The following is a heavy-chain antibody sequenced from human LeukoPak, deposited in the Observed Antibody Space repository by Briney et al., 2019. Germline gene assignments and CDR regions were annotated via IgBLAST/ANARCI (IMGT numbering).Heavy chain of an antibody. CDR2: TSYNGNT. CDR3: ARHSGSGWQALGY. D-gene: IGHD6-19*01. J-gene: IGHJ4*02. Sequence: ASVKVSCKASGYTFINYGISWVRQAPGLGLEWMGWTSYNGNTNYAQKFQDRVTMTTDTSTTTAYMELRSLESDDTAVYYCARHSGSGWQALGYWGQGTPVTVSS. V-gene: IGHV1-18*04. CDR1: GYTFINYG.